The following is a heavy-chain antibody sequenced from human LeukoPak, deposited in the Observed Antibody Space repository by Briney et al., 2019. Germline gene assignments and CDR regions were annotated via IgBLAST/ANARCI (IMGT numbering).Heavy chain of an antibody. J-gene: IGHJ1*01. CDR1: DDPISSYY. Sequence: PSETLSLTCTVSDDPISSYYWSWIRQPPGKGLEWIGYIYHSGSTNYNPSLQSRVTISVDTSKNQFSLNLNSVTAADTAVYYCARGGAARLHFQNWGQGTLVTVSS. CDR3: ARGGAARLHFQN. CDR2: IYHSGST. D-gene: IGHD6-6*01. V-gene: IGHV4-59*01.